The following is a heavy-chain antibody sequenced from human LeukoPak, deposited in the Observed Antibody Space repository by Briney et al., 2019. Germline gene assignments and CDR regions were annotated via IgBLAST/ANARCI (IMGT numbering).Heavy chain of an antibody. J-gene: IGHJ6*03. CDR3: ARVRYGSGSYYNYYYYYMDV. CDR1: GFTFDDYG. D-gene: IGHD3-10*01. Sequence: GGSLRLSCAASGFTFDDYGMSWVRQAPRKGLEWVSGINWNGGSTVYADSVKGRFTISTDTATNSLYLQINSLRAEDTALYYCARVRYGSGSYYNYYYYYMDVWGKGTTVTVSS. V-gene: IGHV3-20*04. CDR2: INWNGGST.